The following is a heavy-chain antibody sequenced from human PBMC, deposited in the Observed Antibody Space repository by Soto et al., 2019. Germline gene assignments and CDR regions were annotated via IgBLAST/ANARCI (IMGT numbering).Heavy chain of an antibody. Sequence: SGGSLRLSCAASGFTFSSYSMNWVRQAPGKGLEWVSSISSSSSYIYYADSVKGRFTISRDNAKNSLYLQMNSLRAEDTAVYYCARDVESAAGTRWFDPWGQGTLVTVSS. CDR1: GFTFSSYS. D-gene: IGHD6-13*01. CDR3: ARDVESAAGTRWFDP. CDR2: ISSSSSYI. V-gene: IGHV3-21*01. J-gene: IGHJ5*02.